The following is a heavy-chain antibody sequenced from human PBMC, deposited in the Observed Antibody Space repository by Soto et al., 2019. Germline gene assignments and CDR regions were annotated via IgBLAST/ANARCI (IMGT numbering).Heavy chain of an antibody. CDR2: IYYSGST. CDR1: GGSISSYY. J-gene: IGHJ4*02. CDR3: AKNGGKYLES. V-gene: IGHV4-59*01. Sequence: SETLSLTCTVSGGSISSYYWSWIRQPPGKGLEWIGYIYYSGSTNYNPSLKSRVTISVDTSKNQFSLKLSSVTAADTAAYYCAKNGGKYLESWGPGILVTVSS. D-gene: IGHD2-8*01.